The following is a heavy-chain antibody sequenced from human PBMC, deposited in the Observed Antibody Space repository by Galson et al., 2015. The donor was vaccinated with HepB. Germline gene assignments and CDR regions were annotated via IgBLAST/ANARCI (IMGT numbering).Heavy chain of an antibody. CDR2: ISAYNGNT. CDR1: GYTFTSYG. Sequence: SVKVSCKASGYTFTSYGISWVRQAPGQGLEWMGWISAYNGNTNYAQKLLGRVTMTTDTSTSTVYMELRSLRSDDTAVYYCARVRLKEDAFDIWGQGTMVTVSS. J-gene: IGHJ3*02. CDR3: ARVRLKEDAFDI. V-gene: IGHV1-18*01.